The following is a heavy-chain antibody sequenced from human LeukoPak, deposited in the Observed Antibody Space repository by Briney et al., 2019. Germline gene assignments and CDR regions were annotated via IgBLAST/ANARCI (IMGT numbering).Heavy chain of an antibody. D-gene: IGHD3-10*01. Sequence: ASVKVSCKASGYTFTGYYIHLVRQAPGQGLEWMGIINPSGGSTSYAQKFQGRVTMIRDTSTTTVYMELGSLRSEDTALYYCAKDIFGSEPRLLGMDVWGQGTTVTVSS. J-gene: IGHJ6*02. CDR2: INPSGGST. CDR1: GYTFTGYY. CDR3: AKDIFGSEPRLLGMDV. V-gene: IGHV1-46*01.